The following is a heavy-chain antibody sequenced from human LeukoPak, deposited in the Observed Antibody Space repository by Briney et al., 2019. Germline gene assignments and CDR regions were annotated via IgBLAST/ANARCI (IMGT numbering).Heavy chain of an antibody. CDR1: GFTVSSSY. Sequence: GGSLRLSCAASGFTVSSSYMTWVRQAPGKGLEWVSLIYSGGSTNYADSVKGRFTISRDNSKNTLYLQMNSLRAEDTAVYYCARVVPGLDDYWGQGTLVTVSS. J-gene: IGHJ4*02. V-gene: IGHV3-66*01. CDR2: IYSGGST. CDR3: ARVVPGLDDY. D-gene: IGHD1-26*01.